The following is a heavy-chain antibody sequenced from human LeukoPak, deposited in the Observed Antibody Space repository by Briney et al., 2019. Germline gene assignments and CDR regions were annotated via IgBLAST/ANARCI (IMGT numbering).Heavy chain of an antibody. CDR2: IYYSGST. Sequence: SETLSLTCTVSGVSISSYYWSWIRQPPGKGLEWIGYIYYSGSTNYNPSLKSRVTISVDTSKNQFSLKLISVTAADTAVYSWARGTGYDFWSGYYIYYNWFDPWGQGTLVTVSS. CDR1: GVSISSYY. V-gene: IGHV4-59*01. CDR3: ARGTGYDFWSGYYIYYNWFDP. J-gene: IGHJ5*02. D-gene: IGHD3-3*01.